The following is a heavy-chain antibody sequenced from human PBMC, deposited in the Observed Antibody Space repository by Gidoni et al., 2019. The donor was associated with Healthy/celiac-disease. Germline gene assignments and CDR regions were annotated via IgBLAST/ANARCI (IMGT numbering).Heavy chain of an antibody. CDR3: ARGLTKWIQLWSDWYFDL. Sequence: QVQLQQWGAGLLKPSETLSLTCAVHGGSFSGYYWSWIRQPPGKGLEWIGEINHSGSTNYNPSLKSRVTISVDTSKNQFSLKLSAVTAADTAVYYCARGLTKWIQLWSDWYFDLWGRGTLVTVSS. CDR2: INHSGST. CDR1: GGSFSGYY. D-gene: IGHD5-18*01. V-gene: IGHV4-34*01. J-gene: IGHJ2*01.